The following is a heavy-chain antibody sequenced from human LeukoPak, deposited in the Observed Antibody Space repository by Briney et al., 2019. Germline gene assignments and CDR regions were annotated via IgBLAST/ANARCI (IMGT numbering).Heavy chain of an antibody. CDR1: GFSLSTSGVG. Sequence: SGPTLVKPTQTLTLTCTFSGFSLSTSGVGVTWIRQPPGKALEWLALLYWDDDKRYSPSLKSRLTITKDTSKNQVVLTMTNMDPVDTATYDGAHRPLYYSSSWYFDYWCQGTLVTVSS. J-gene: IGHJ4*02. CDR2: LYWDDDK. V-gene: IGHV2-5*02. CDR3: AHRPLYYSSSWYFDY. D-gene: IGHD6-13*01.